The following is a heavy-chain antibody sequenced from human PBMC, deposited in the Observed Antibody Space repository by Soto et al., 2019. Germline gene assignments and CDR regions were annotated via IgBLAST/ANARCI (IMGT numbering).Heavy chain of an antibody. CDR2: ISYDGSNK. V-gene: IGHV3-30*18. Sequence: PGGSLRLSCAASGFTFSSCGMHWVRQAPGKGLEWVAVISYDGSNKYYADSVKGRFTISRDNSKNTLYLQMNSLRAEDTAVYYCAKGNGYCSSTSCYHYYYGMDVWGQGTTVTVSS. J-gene: IGHJ6*02. CDR3: AKGNGYCSSTSCYHYYYGMDV. CDR1: GFTFSSCG. D-gene: IGHD2-2*01.